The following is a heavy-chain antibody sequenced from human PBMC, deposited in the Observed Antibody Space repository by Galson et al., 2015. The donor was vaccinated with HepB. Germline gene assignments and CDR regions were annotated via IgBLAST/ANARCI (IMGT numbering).Heavy chain of an antibody. CDR3: ARDDGYYSSSWYIPNDAFDI. CDR1: GFTFSSYW. J-gene: IGHJ3*02. CDR2: IKQDGSEK. Sequence: SLRLSCAASGFTFSSYWMSWVRQAPGKGLEWVANIKQDGSEKYYVDSVKGRFTISRDNAKNSLYLQMNSLRAEDTAVYYCARDDGYYSSSWYIPNDAFDIWGQGTMVTVSS. V-gene: IGHV3-7*03. D-gene: IGHD6-13*01.